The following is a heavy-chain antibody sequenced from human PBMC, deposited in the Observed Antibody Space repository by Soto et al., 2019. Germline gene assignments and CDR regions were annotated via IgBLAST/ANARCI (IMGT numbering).Heavy chain of an antibody. V-gene: IGHV4-38-2*01. Sequence: SETLSLTCGVSGYSIRSGYYWGWIRQPPGKGLEWIGSIYQSGTTYYNASLKSRITISVDTSKNQFSLTLSSVTAAETAVYYCARGSGDYYHGMDVWGQGTTVTVSS. CDR2: IYQSGTT. CDR3: ARGSGDYYHGMDV. D-gene: IGHD6-25*01. J-gene: IGHJ6*02. CDR1: GYSIRSGYY.